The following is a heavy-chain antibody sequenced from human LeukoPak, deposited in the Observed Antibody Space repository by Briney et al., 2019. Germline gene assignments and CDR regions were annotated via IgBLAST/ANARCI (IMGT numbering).Heavy chain of an antibody. Sequence: GRSLRLSCAASGFTFSSYGMHWVRQAPGKGLEWVAVIWYDGSNKYYADSVKGRFTISRDNSKNTLYLQMSSLRAEDTAVYYCARPLGIAAADAFDIWGQGTMVTVSS. CDR3: ARPLGIAAADAFDI. D-gene: IGHD6-13*01. CDR2: IWYDGSNK. CDR1: GFTFSSYG. J-gene: IGHJ3*02. V-gene: IGHV3-33*01.